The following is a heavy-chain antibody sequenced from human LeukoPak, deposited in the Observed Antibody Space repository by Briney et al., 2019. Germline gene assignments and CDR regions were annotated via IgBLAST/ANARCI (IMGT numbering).Heavy chain of an antibody. Sequence: ASVKVSCKASGYTFTSYGISWVRQAPGQGLEWMGWISAYNGNTNYAQKLQGRVTMTTDTSTGTAYMELRSLRSDDTAVYYCARLMTVAGTADYWGQGTLVTVSS. CDR2: ISAYNGNT. D-gene: IGHD6-19*01. CDR1: GYTFTSYG. V-gene: IGHV1-18*01. CDR3: ARLMTVAGTADY. J-gene: IGHJ4*02.